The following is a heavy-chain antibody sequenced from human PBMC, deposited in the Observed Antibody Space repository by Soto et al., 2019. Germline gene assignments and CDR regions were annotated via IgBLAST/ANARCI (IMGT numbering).Heavy chain of an antibody. J-gene: IGHJ4*02. CDR3: ARESRNYYDSRGYYTPYFDY. CDR2: IWYDGSNK. V-gene: IGHV3-33*01. D-gene: IGHD3-22*01. CDR1: GFTFSSYG. Sequence: GGSLRLSCAASGFTFSSYGMHWVRQAPGKGLEWVAVIWYDGSNKYYADSVKGRFTISRDNSKNTLYLQMNSLRAEDTAVYYCARESRNYYDSRGYYTPYFDYWGQGTLVTVSS.